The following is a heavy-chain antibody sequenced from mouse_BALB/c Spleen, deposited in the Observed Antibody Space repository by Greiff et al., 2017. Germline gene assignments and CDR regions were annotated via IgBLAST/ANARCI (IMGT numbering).Heavy chain of an antibody. CDR1: GYAFTNYL. Sequence: VQRVESGAELVRPGTSVKVSCKASGYAFTNYLIEWVKQRPGQGLEWIGVINPGSGGTNYNEKFKGKATLTADKSSSTAYMQLSSLTSDDSAVYFCARKGLGRAMDYWGQGTSVTVSS. CDR3: ARKGLGRAMDY. J-gene: IGHJ4*01. V-gene: IGHV1-54*01. CDR2: INPGSGGT. D-gene: IGHD4-1*01.